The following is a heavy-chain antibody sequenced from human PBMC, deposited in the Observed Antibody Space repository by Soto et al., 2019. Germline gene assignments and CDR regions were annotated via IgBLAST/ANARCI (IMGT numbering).Heavy chain of an antibody. CDR1: GDSFNDYY. V-gene: IGHV1-2*04. D-gene: IGHD5-12*01. CDR3: ARESGGATATLDYYYFYMDV. Sequence: QVQLVQSGAEVRKPGASVTVSCRSSGDSFNDYYIHWVRQAPGQGFEWMGWINPNGGVTKYAQKFQGWVSMTRHRSIRTVYMQLSRLRSDDTAVYYCARESGGATATLDYYYFYMDVWGTGTTVTVSS. CDR2: INPNGGVT. J-gene: IGHJ6*03.